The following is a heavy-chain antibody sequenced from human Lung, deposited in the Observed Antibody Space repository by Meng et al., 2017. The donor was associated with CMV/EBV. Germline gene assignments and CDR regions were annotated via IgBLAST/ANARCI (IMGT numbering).Heavy chain of an antibody. J-gene: IGHJ6*02. Sequence: SVKVSCXASGDTFTGYNIHWVRQAPGQGLEWMGWINPHSGDTKYAQKFQGRVTLTTDTSINTAYMEVSRLKSDDTAVFFCARLFYTSLGTNYYYGMDVWGLGTTVTVSS. D-gene: IGHD3-10*01. CDR3: ARLFYTSLGTNYYYGMDV. V-gene: IGHV1-2*02. CDR2: INPHSGDT. CDR1: GDTFTGYN.